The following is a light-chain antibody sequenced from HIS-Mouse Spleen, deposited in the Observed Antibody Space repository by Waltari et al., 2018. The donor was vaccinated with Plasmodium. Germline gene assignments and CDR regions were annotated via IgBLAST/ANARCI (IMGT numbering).Light chain of an antibody. CDR2: SKN. J-gene: IGLJ1*01. CDR3: AAWDDSLNGYV. V-gene: IGLV1-44*01. Sequence: QSVLTQPPSASGTPGQRVTISCSGRSSNIGSNTVNWYQQLPGTAPTLLIYSKNQRPSGVPDRFSGSKSGTSASLAISGLQSEDEADYYCAAWDDSLNGYVFGTGTKVTVL. CDR1: SSNIGSNT.